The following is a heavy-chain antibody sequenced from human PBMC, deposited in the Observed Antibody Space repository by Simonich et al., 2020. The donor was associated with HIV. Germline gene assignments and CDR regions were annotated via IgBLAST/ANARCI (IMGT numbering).Heavy chain of an antibody. CDR3: ARRHPTTVTTPYFDY. J-gene: IGHJ4*02. CDR1: GWSFSGYY. V-gene: IGHV4-34*01. D-gene: IGHD4-17*01. Sequence: QVQLQQWGAGLLKPSETLSLTCAVYGWSFSGYYWSWFHQPPGTGLEWIGEINHSGSTNYNPSHKSRVTISVDTSKNQFSLKLSSVTAADTAVYYCARRHPTTVTTPYFDYWGQGTLVTVSS. CDR2: INHSGST.